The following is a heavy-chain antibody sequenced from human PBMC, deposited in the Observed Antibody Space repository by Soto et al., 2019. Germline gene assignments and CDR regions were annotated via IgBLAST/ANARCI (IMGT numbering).Heavy chain of an antibody. CDR2: ISGSGSTTI. CDR3: ARSVWFGELWGAFDI. D-gene: IGHD3-10*01. V-gene: IGHV3-48*01. CDR1: GFTFSTYS. Sequence: GGSLRLSCAASGFTFSTYSMNWVRQAPGKGLEWVSYISGSGSTTIYYADSVKGRFTISRDNAKNSLYLQMNSLRAEDTAVYYCARSVWFGELWGAFDIWGQGTMVTVSS. J-gene: IGHJ3*02.